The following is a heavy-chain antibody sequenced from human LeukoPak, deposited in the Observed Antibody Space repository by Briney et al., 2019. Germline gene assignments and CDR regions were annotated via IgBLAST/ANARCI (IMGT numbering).Heavy chain of an antibody. J-gene: IGHJ4*02. CDR2: INPNSGGT. Sequence: GASVKVSCKASGYTFTGYYMHWVRQAPGQGLEWMGLINPNSGGTNYAQKFQGRVTMTRDTSISTAYMELSRLRSDDTAVYYCARDPGSAGTVGFDYWGQGTLVTVSS. D-gene: IGHD3/OR15-3a*01. CDR3: ARDPGSAGTVGFDY. V-gene: IGHV1-2*06. CDR1: GYTFTGYY.